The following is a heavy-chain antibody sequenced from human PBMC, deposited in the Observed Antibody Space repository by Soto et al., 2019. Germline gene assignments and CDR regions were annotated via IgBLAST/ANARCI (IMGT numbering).Heavy chain of an antibody. Sequence: ASETLSLTCTVSGGSISSYYWSWIRQPPGKGLEWIGYIYYSGSTNYNPSLKSRVTISVDTSKNQFSLKLSSVTAADTAVYYCAREPGIAVAGKYYYYYGMDVWGQGTTVTVSS. CDR1: GGSISSYY. CDR2: IYYSGST. V-gene: IGHV4-59*01. D-gene: IGHD6-19*01. CDR3: AREPGIAVAGKYYYYYGMDV. J-gene: IGHJ6*02.